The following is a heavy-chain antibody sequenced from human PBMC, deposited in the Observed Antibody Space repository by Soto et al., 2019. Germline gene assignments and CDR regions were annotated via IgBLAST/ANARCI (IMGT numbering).Heavy chain of an antibody. D-gene: IGHD2-21*02. CDR3: ARDLISRLRGPYDAFDI. CDR2: ISSSSYI. Sequence: GVLRLSCAASGFTFSSYSINWVRQAPGKGLEWVSSISSSSYIYYADSVKGRFTISRDNAKNSLYLQMNSLRADDTAVYYCARDLISRLRGPYDAFDIWGQGTMVTVSS. J-gene: IGHJ3*02. CDR1: GFTFSSYS. V-gene: IGHV3-21*04.